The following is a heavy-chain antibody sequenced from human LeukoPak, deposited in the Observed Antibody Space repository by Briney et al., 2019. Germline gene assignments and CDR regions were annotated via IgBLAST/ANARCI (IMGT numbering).Heavy chain of an antibody. CDR3: ASSPSRDNWFDP. CDR2: IYHSGST. D-gene: IGHD2-2*01. J-gene: IGHJ5*02. Sequence: SETLSLTCAVSGYSISSGYYWGWIRQPPGKGLEWIGSIYHSGSTYYNPSLTSRVTISVDTSKNQFSLKLSSVTAADTAVYYCASSPSRDNWFDPWGQGTLVTVSS. V-gene: IGHV4-38-2*01. CDR1: GYSISSGYY.